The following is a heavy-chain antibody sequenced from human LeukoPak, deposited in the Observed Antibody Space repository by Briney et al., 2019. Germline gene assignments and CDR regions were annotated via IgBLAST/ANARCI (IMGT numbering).Heavy chain of an antibody. CDR1: GYTFTSYG. J-gene: IGHJ5*02. CDR3: TRGGSSGPEGWFDP. D-gene: IGHD6-19*01. V-gene: IGHV1-18*01. Sequence: ASVKVPCKASGYTFTSYGITWVRQAPGQGLEWMGWISPYNGNTRYAQKVQGRVTMTTDTSTSTAYMELRSLRSDDTAVYYCTRGGSSGPEGWFDPWAQGTLVTVSS. CDR2: ISPYNGNT.